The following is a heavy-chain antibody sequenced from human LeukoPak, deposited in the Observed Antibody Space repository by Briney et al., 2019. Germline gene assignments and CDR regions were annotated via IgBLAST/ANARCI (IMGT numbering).Heavy chain of an antibody. CDR1: GFTFRSYA. Sequence: GGSLRLSSAAPGFTFRSYAMSWVRQAPGKGLYWVSAISGSGGSTYYADPVKGRFTISRDNSKNTLYLQMNSLRAEDTAVYYCAKGLSRLIIPGPTFEYWGQGTLVTVSS. D-gene: IGHD2-21*01. J-gene: IGHJ4*02. CDR2: ISGSGGST. V-gene: IGHV3-23*01. CDR3: AKGLSRLIIPGPTFEY.